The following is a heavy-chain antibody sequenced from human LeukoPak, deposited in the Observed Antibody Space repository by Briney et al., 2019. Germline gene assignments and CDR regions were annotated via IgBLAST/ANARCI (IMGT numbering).Heavy chain of an antibody. CDR1: GYTFTSYG. D-gene: IGHD2-21*02. CDR2: ISAYNGNT. J-gene: IGHJ3*02. CDR3: ARDLAGVVVTASDAFDI. V-gene: IGHV1-18*01. Sequence: ASVKVSCKASGYTFTSYGISWVRQAPGQGLEWMGWISAYNGNTNYAQKLQGRVTMTTDTSTSTAYMELRSLRSDDTAVYYCARDLAGVVVTASDAFDIWGQGTMVTVSS.